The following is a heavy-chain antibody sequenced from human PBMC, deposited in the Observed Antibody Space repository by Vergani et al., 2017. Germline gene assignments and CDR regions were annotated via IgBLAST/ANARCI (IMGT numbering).Heavy chain of an antibody. J-gene: IGHJ5*02. CDR2: IWYDGSNK. Sequence: QVQLVESGGGVVQPGRSLRLSCAASGFTFSSYGMHWVRQAPGKGLEWVAVIWYDGSNKYYADSVKGRFTISRDNSKNTLYLQMKSLRAEDTAVYYCAIGSDCSSTSCYTWFDPWGQGTLVTVSS. D-gene: IGHD2-2*02. CDR3: AIGSDCSSTSCYTWFDP. V-gene: IGHV3-33*01. CDR1: GFTFSSYG.